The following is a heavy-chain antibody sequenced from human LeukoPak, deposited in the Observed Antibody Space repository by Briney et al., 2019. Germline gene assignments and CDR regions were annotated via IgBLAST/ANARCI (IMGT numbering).Heavy chain of an antibody. Sequence: GASVKVSCKASGGTFSSYTISWVRQAPGQGLEWMGGIIPIFGTANYAQKFQGRVTITADKSTSTAYMELSSLRSEDTAVYYCAVTYYDFWSGYYTTYYFDYWGQGTLVTVSS. D-gene: IGHD3-3*01. CDR3: AVTYYDFWSGYYTTYYFDY. CDR1: GGTFSSYT. J-gene: IGHJ4*02. CDR2: IIPIFGTA. V-gene: IGHV1-69*06.